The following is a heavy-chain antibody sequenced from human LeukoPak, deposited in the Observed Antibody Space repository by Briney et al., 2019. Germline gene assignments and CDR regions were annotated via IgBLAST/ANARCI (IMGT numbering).Heavy chain of an antibody. CDR2: ISGSGGRT. J-gene: IGHJ4*02. Sequence: PGGSLRLSCAASGFTFSSYAMSWVRQAPGKGLEWVSGISGSGGRTYYADSVKGRFTISRDNSKNTLYLQMNSLRAEDTAVYYCASREYSSGWYTDWGQGTLVTVSS. CDR3: ASREYSSGWYTD. CDR1: GFTFSSYA. V-gene: IGHV3-23*01. D-gene: IGHD6-19*01.